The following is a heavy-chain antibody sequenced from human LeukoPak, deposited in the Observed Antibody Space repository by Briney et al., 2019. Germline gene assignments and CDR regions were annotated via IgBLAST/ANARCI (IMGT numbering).Heavy chain of an antibody. D-gene: IGHD6-19*01. CDR3: ARAAGTVHFDY. Sequence: SETLSLTCTVSGGSISSYYWSWIRQPPGKGLEWIGCIYYSGSTNYNPSLKSRVTISVDTSKNQFSLKLSSVTAADTAVYYCARAAGTVHFDYWGQGTLVTVSS. J-gene: IGHJ4*02. CDR1: GGSISSYY. CDR2: IYYSGST. V-gene: IGHV4-59*01.